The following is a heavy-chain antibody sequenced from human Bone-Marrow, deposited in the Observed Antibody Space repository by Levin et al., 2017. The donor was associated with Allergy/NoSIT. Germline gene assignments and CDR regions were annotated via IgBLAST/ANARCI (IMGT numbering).Heavy chain of an antibody. CDR2: IYYGGST. J-gene: IGHJ4*02. CDR1: GASISNDY. CDR3: AKATYYYEHTGYLQFES. D-gene: IGHD3-22*01. Sequence: SQTLSLTCSVSGASISNDYWSWIRQPPGKGLEWIGYIYYGGSTNYNPSLKSRIIISLDTSKRYFSLNLRSVTAADTAVYYCAKATYYYEHTGYLQFESWGQGTLVTVSS. V-gene: IGHV4-59*01.